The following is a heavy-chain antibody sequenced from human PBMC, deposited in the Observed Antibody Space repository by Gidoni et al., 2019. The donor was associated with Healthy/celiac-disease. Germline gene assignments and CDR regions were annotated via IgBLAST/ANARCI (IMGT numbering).Heavy chain of an antibody. CDR2: ISSSSSTI. V-gene: IGHV3-48*02. CDR1: GCTFGSDS. J-gene: IGHJ3*02. CDR3: ARWSGDFWSGYFAFDI. Sequence: EVQLVESGGGLVQPGGSLRLSRAASGCTFGSDSMNWVRQAPGKGLEWVSYISSSSSTIYYADSVKGRFTISRDNAKNSLYLQMNSLRDEDTAVYYCARWSGDFWSGYFAFDIWGQGTMVTVSS. D-gene: IGHD3-3*01.